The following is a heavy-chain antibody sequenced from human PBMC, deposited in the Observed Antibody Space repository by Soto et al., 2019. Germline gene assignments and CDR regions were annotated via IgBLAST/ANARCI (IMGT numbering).Heavy chain of an antibody. Sequence: KPSETLSLTCAVSGFSISSGNWWPWVRQTPQRGLEYIGEIFHDGTTNYYPSFERRVAISVDTSKNQFSLNLTSVTAADTAIYFCARLVYDTRLNYMYFDFWGQGALVTVSS. V-gene: IGHV4-4*02. CDR3: ARLVYDTRLNYMYFDF. CDR1: GFSISSGNW. CDR2: IFHDGTT. D-gene: IGHD3-10*01. J-gene: IGHJ4*02.